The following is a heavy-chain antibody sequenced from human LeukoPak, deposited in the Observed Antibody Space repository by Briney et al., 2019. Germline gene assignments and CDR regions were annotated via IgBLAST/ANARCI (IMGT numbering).Heavy chain of an antibody. V-gene: IGHV4-59*01. D-gene: IGHD1-1*01. CDR2: VSYSGST. Sequence: SETLSLTCNVSGGSMSIYYWSWIRQPPGKALEWIGYVSYSGSTNYNPSLKSRVTISVDTSKNQFSLKLSSVTAADTAVYYCARKRGGTAYSWFDPWGQGELGTVSS. J-gene: IGHJ5*02. CDR3: ARKRGGTAYSWFDP. CDR1: GGSMSIYY.